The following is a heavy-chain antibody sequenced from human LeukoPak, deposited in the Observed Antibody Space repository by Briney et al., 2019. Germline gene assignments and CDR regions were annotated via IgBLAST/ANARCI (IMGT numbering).Heavy chain of an antibody. CDR2: IYYSGST. CDR1: GGSISSSSYY. CDR3: ARDARQSPPFSFDY. J-gene: IGHJ4*02. Sequence: PSETLSLTCTVSGGSISSSSYYWSWIRQPPGKGLEWIGYIYYSGSTYYNPSLKSRVTISVDTSKNQFSLKLSSVTAADTAVYYCARDARQSPPFSFDYWGQGTLVTVSS. V-gene: IGHV4-30-4*01.